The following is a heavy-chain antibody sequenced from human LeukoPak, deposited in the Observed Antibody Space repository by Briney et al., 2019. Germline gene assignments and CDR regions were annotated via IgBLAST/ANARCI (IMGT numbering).Heavy chain of an antibody. Sequence: SVKVSCKASGGTFSSYTISWVRQAPGQGLEWMGRIIPILGIANYAQKFQGRVTIPADKSTSTAFMELSSLRSEDTAVYYCARGSKEGATMDFSFDYWGQGTLVTVSS. V-gene: IGHV1-69*02. CDR1: GGTFSSYT. CDR3: ARGSKEGATMDFSFDY. J-gene: IGHJ4*02. D-gene: IGHD5-24*01. CDR2: IIPILGIA.